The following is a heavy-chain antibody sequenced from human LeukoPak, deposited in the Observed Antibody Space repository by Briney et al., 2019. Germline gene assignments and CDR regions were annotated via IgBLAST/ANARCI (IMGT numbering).Heavy chain of an antibody. CDR3: ARAMGDFWGGYKVSFGY. V-gene: IGHV1-69*04. D-gene: IGHD3-3*01. CDR2: IIPILGIA. CDR1: GGTFSSYA. Sequence: SVKVSCKASGGTFSSYAISWVRQAPGQGLEWMGRIIPILGIANYAQKFQGRVTVTADKSTSTAYIELSSLRSEDTAVYYCARAMGDFWGGYKVSFGYWGQGTLVTVSS. J-gene: IGHJ4*02.